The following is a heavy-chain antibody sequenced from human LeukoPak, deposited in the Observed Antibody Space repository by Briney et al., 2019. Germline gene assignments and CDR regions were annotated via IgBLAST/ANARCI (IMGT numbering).Heavy chain of an antibody. D-gene: IGHD3/OR15-3a*01. Sequence: PGGSLRLSCAASGFTFSSYAMHWVRQAPGKGLEWVAVISYDGSNKYYADSVKGRFTISRDNSKNTLYLQMNSLRAEDTAVYYCAKIHTDYYFDYWGQGTLVTVSS. J-gene: IGHJ4*02. CDR1: GFTFSSYA. CDR2: ISYDGSNK. V-gene: IGHV3-30-3*02. CDR3: AKIHTDYYFDY.